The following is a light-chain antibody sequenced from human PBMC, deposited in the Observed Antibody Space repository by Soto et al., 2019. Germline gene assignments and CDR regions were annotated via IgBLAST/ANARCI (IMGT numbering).Light chain of an antibody. CDR2: AAS. CDR3: QQSYSTPRT. J-gene: IGKJ2*01. V-gene: IGKV1-39*01. Sequence: DIQMTQSPSSLSASVGDRVTITCRASQSISSYLNWYQQKPGKAPKLLIYAASSLQSGVPSRFSCSGSGTDFTLTISSLQPEDFATYYCQQSYSTPRTFGQGTMLEIK. CDR1: QSISSY.